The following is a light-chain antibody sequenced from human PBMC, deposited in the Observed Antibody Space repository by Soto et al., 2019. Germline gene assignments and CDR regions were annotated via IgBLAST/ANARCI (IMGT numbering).Light chain of an antibody. V-gene: IGKV1-17*03. CDR1: QGVGNS. CDR2: AVS. J-gene: IGKJ2*01. CDR3: LQHNTYPLT. Sequence: DIQMTQSPSAMSASVGDRVTITCRASQGVGNSLVWFQQKPGKVPERLIYAVSSLQSGVPSRFSGSGSGTEFTLTISSLQPEDFATYYCLQHNTYPLTFGQGTKLEIK.